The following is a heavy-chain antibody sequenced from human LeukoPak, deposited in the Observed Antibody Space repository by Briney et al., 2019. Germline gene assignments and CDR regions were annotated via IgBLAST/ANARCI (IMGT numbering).Heavy chain of an antibody. V-gene: IGHV3-48*03. CDR3: ARDIYGDEDFDY. D-gene: IGHD3-10*01. CDR1: GFTITTYE. Sequence: GGSLRLSCATSGFTITTYEMNWVRQAPGKGLEWVSYITSSGDIKTYADPVKGRFTMSRDGAKNSVYLQMNSLRPEDTAVYYCARDIYGDEDFDYWGQGTLVSVSS. J-gene: IGHJ4*02. CDR2: ITSSGDIK.